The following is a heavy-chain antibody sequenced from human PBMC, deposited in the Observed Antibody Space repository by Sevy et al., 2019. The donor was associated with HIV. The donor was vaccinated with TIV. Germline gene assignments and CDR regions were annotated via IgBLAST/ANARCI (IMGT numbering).Heavy chain of an antibody. J-gene: IGHJ3*02. CDR2: ISYDGSHK. CDR1: GFTFSNYG. CDR3: AQGSRATASAFDI. D-gene: IGHD2-21*02. V-gene: IGHV3-30*18. Sequence: GGSLRLSCAASGFTFSNYGMHWVRQAPGKGLEWVAVISYDGSHKYYSDSVRGRFTSSRDNSKNTVWLQMSSLRAEDTDAYYCAQGSRATASAFDIWGQGTMVTVSS.